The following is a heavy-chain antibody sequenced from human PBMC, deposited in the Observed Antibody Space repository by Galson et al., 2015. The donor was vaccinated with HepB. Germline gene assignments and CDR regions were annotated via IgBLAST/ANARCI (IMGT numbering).Heavy chain of an antibody. D-gene: IGHD1-14*01. CDR1: GYTFTTFP. CDR3: ARNASTGGFDF. CDR2: ISAANGDT. Sequence: SVKVSCKASGYTFTTFPMHWVRQAPGQSLEWMGYISAANGDTKYSQKFQDRVTITSDTSVNTAFMELSNLNSEDTAVYYCARNASTGGFDFWGQGALVTVSS. V-gene: IGHV1-3*01. J-gene: IGHJ4*02.